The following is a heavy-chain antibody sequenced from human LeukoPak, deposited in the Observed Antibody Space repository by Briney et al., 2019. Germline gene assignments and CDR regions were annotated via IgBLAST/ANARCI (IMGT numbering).Heavy chain of an antibody. CDR2: ISGSGGST. CDR1: GFTFSSYA. J-gene: IGHJ6*04. V-gene: IGHV3-23*01. Sequence: GGSLRLSCAASGFTFSSYAMSWVRQAPGKGLEWVSAISGSGGSTYYADSVKGRFTISRDNSKNTLYLQMNSLRAEDTAVYYCAKEEYGSDAYYYYGMDVWGKGTTVTVSS. CDR3: AKEEYGSDAYYYYGMDV. D-gene: IGHD3-10*01.